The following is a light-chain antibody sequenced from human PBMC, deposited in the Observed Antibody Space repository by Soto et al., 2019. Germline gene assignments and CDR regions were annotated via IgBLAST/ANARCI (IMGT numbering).Light chain of an antibody. Sequence: QSVLTQPASVSGSPGQSITISCTGTSSDVGNYNLVSWYQQHPGKAPKLMIYEGSKRPSGVSNRFSGSKSGNTASLTISGIQAEDEADYYCCSYAGSSTSVFGGGTKLTVL. CDR1: SSDVGNYNL. CDR3: CSYAGSSTSV. V-gene: IGLV2-23*01. CDR2: EGS. J-gene: IGLJ2*01.